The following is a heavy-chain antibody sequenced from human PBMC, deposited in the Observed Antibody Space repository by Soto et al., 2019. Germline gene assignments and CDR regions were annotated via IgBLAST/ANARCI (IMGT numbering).Heavy chain of an antibody. J-gene: IGHJ4*02. CDR2: IYYSGSI. D-gene: IGHD2-2*01. CDR3: ARVVYCSSTSCTHYFDC. V-gene: IGHV4-30-4*01. Sequence: SETLSLTCIVSGGSISTGDYYWSWIRQPPGKGLEWIGNIYYSGSIYYNPSLKSRVTISVDTSKNQFSLRLSSVTAADTAVYYCARVVYCSSTSCTHYFDCWGQGTLVTVSS. CDR1: GGSISTGDYY.